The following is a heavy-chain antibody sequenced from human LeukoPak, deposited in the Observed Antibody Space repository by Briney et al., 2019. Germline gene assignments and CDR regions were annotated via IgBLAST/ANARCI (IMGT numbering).Heavy chain of an antibody. V-gene: IGHV4-59*08. J-gene: IGHJ4*02. CDR3: ARGVRGYSYVFDC. D-gene: IGHD5-18*01. CDR2: IYYSGST. Sequence: ASETLSLTCTVSGGSISSYYWSWIRQPPGKGLEWIGYIYYSGSTNYNPSLKGRVTISVDTSKNQFSLKLSSVTAADTAVYYCARGVRGYSYVFDCWGQGTLVTVSS. CDR1: GGSISSYY.